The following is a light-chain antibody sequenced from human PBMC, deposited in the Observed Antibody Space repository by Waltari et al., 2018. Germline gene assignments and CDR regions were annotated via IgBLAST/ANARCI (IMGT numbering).Light chain of an antibody. J-gene: IGLJ3*02. CDR2: NNN. V-gene: IGLV1-44*01. CDR3: AAWDDSLNGWV. CDR1: TSNIGRHS. Sequence: QSVLTQTPSASGTPGQRVTVSCSGRTSNIGRHSVNWYQQLPGTAPKRLIYNNNERPSGVPDRFSGSKSGTSASLAISGLQSEDEADYYCAAWDDSLNGWVFGGGTKVTVL.